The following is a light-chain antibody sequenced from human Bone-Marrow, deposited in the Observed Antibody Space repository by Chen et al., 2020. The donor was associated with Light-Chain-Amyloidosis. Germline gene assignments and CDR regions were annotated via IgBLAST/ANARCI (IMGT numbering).Light chain of an antibody. CDR1: SSDVGGDNH. CDR3: SSYTITNTLV. V-gene: IGLV2-14*01. J-gene: IGLJ1*01. CDR2: EVT. Sequence: QSAPSQPTSVSGSPGQSITISCTGTSSDVGGDNHVSWYQQHPDKAPKLMIYEVTNRPSWVPDLFSGSKSDNTASLTISGLQTEDEADYFCSSYTITNTLVFGSGTRVTVL.